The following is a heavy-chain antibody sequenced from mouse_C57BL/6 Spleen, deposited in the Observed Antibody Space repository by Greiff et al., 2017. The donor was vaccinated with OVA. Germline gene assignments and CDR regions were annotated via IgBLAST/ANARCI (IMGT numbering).Heavy chain of an antibody. J-gene: IGHJ3*01. V-gene: IGHV2-5*01. D-gene: IGHD2-4*01. CDR2: IWRGGST. CDR3: AKKGEDYETWFAY. CDR1: GFSLTSYG. Sequence: VQLQQSGPGLVQPSQSLSITCTVSGFSLTSYGVHWVRQSPGKGLEWLGVIWRGGSTDYNAAFMSRLSITKDNSKSQIFFKMNSLQADDTAIDYWAKKGEDYETWFAYWGQGTLVTVSA.